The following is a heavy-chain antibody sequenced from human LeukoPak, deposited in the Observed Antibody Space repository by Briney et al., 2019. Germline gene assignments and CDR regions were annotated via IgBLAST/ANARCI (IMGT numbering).Heavy chain of an antibody. D-gene: IGHD1-14*01. CDR3: VRGDRYFFDF. J-gene: IGHJ4*02. Sequence: PGGSLRLSCTVSGFTVSTALMDWVRQAPGKGLEWVSYIGNTGRTIYYADSVQGRFTISRDNAKNSLYLQMNSLRAEDTAIYYCVRGDRYFFDFWGQGTLVTVSS. CDR1: GFTVSTAL. CDR2: IGNTGRTI. V-gene: IGHV3-48*04.